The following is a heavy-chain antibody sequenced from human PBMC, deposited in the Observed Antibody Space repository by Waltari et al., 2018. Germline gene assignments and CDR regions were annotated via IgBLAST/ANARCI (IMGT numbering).Heavy chain of an antibody. CDR1: GGSITSSSYY. V-gene: IGHV4-39*07. CDR2: IYYSGST. D-gene: IGHD6-13*01. Sequence: QLQLQESGPGLVKPSESLSRTCTVSGGSITSSSYYWGWLRQPPGQGLEWIGRIYYSGSTYSNPSLKSRVTISVDTSKTQFSLKLSSVTAADTAVYYCARHYSSSWGSDYWGQGTLVTVSS. J-gene: IGHJ4*02. CDR3: ARHYSSSWGSDY.